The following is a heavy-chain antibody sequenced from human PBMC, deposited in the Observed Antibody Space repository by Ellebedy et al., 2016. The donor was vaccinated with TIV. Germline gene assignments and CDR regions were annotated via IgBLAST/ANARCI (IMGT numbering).Heavy chain of an antibody. CDR1: GGSISSSSYY. V-gene: IGHV4-61*05. CDR2: IYYSGST. D-gene: IGHD1-26*01. J-gene: IGHJ4*02. Sequence: SETLSLTXTVSGGSISSSSYYWSWIRQPPGKGLEWIGYIYYSGSTNYNPSLKSRVTISVDTSKNQFSLKLSSVTAADTAVYYCARGNTYSGSHPYWGQGTLVTVSS. CDR3: ARGNTYSGSHPY.